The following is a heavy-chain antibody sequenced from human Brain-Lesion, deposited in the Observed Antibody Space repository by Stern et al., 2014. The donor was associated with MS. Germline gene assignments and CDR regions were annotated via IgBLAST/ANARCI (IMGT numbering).Heavy chain of an antibody. CDR2: VNNDGRRT. CDR3: ARGERWFDS. D-gene: IGHD3-10*01. V-gene: IGHV3-74*02. CDR1: GFTFRNYW. J-gene: IGHJ5*01. Sequence: EVQLVESGGGLVQPGGSLRLSCAASGFTFRNYWMHWVRQAPGKGLVWVSRVNNDGRRTSYADSVKGRFTMSRDNAKNTLYLQMNSLRVEDTAIYYCARGERWFDSWCQGTLVTVSS.